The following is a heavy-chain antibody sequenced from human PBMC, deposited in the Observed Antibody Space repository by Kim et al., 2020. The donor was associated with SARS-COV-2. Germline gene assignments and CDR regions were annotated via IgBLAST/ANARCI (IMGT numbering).Heavy chain of an antibody. CDR3: ARGDVVVPAAKPINYYYGMDV. V-gene: IGHV3-74*01. J-gene: IGHJ6*02. CDR2: INSDGSST. D-gene: IGHD2-2*02. Sequence: GGSLRLSCAASGFTFSSYWMHWVRQAPGKGLVWVSRINSDGSSTSYADSVKGRFTISRDNAKNTLYLQMNSLRAEDTAVYYCARGDVVVPAAKPINYYYGMDVWGQGTTVTVSS. CDR1: GFTFSSYW.